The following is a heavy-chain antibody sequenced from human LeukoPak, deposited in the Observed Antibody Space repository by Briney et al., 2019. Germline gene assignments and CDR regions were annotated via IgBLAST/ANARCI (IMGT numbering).Heavy chain of an antibody. CDR2: ISSSVTSM. D-gene: IGHD6-13*01. J-gene: IGHJ6*03. CDR3: ARDATTEPGTVYMDV. Sequence: PGGSLRLSCAASGFTFSSYEMNWVRQAPGKGLEWVSYISSSVTSMWYADSVKGRFTIPRDNAKNSLYLQMNSLRAEDTALYFCARDATTEPGTVYMDVWGKGTTVTISS. CDR1: GFTFSSYE. V-gene: IGHV3-48*03.